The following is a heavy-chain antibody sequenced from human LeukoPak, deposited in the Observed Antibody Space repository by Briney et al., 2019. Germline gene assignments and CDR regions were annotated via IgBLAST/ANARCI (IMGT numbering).Heavy chain of an antibody. V-gene: IGHV4-4*07. CDR3: ARDDGYTLFDGSLNGGGPSWFDP. D-gene: IGHD3-16*01. CDR2: IYTTGNT. Sequence: SETLSLTCTVSGGSISSYYWSWIRQPAGKGLECIGPIYTTGNTNYNPSLKSRVTMSVDTSKNHFSLKLSTVTAADTAVYYCARDDGYTLFDGSLNGGGPSWFDPWGQGTLVIVSS. J-gene: IGHJ5*02. CDR1: GGSISSYY.